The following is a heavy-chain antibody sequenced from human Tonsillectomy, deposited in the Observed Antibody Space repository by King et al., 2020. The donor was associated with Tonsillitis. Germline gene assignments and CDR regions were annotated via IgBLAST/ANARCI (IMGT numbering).Heavy chain of an antibody. J-gene: IGHJ6*02. CDR1: GYTFTTYY. V-gene: IGHV1-46*01. CDR3: ARDREQLVRAGDNYDYGMDV. CDR2: INPSGGST. D-gene: IGHD6-13*01. Sequence: QLVQSGAEVKKPGASVKVSCKASGYTFTTYYMHWVRQAPGQGLEWMGIINPSGGSTSYAQKFQGRVTMTRDKSTGTVYMELKSLRSEDTAVYYCARDREQLVRAGDNYDYGMDVWGQGTAVTVSS.